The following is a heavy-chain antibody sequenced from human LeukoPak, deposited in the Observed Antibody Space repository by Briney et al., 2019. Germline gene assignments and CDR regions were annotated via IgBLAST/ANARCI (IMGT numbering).Heavy chain of an antibody. CDR2: IKADGSGT. V-gene: IGHV3-43*02. D-gene: IGHD2/OR15-2a*01. CDR1: GFTIGPYA. J-gene: IGHJ6*02. CDR3: ATWAFYHNLDV. Sequence: PGGSLRLSCAASGFTIGPYAMYWVRQGPGRGLEGVSVIKADGSGTFYADSVRGRFTTSRDNSKNSLYPQMNSLTSEDTALYYCATWAFYHNLDVWGQGTTVIVSS.